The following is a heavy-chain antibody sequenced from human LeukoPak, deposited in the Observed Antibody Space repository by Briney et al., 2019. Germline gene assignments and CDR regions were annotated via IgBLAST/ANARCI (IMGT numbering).Heavy chain of an antibody. CDR2: ISAYNGNT. D-gene: IGHD4-17*01. Sequence: ASVKVSCKASGYTLTSYGISWVRQAPGHALEWIGWISAYNGNTNYAQKLQGRVTMTTDTSTSTAHLELRSLRSDDTAVYYCARGLPPPYGDYPIYYYGMDVWGQGTTVTVSS. J-gene: IGHJ6*02. CDR1: GYTLTSYG. V-gene: IGHV1-18*01. CDR3: ARGLPPPYGDYPIYYYGMDV.